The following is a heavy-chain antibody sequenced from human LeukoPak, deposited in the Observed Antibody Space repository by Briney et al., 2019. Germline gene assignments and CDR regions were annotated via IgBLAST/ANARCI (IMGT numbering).Heavy chain of an antibody. Sequence: SETLSLTCTVSGGSISSSSYYWAWIRQPPGKGLEWIGSIYYSGSTYYNPSLKGRATISVDTSKNQFSLELSSATAADTAVYYCARPLFYYYYMDVWGNGTTVTVSS. J-gene: IGHJ6*03. CDR3: ARPLFYYYYMDV. CDR1: GGSISSSSYY. CDR2: IYYSGST. V-gene: IGHV4-39*01.